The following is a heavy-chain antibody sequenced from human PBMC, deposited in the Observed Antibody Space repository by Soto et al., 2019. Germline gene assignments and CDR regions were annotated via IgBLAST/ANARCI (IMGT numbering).Heavy chain of an antibody. V-gene: IGHV3-23*01. J-gene: IGHJ4*02. Sequence: EVQLLESGGGLVQPGGSLRLSCAASGFTFSTYAMSWVRQAPGKGLEWVSRVNSDGRTYYADSVKGRFTISRDNSRNTLYLQMNSLRAEDTAVYYCAKHDAPSGGYFDYWGQGTLVTVSS. D-gene: IGHD6-25*01. CDR3: AKHDAPSGGYFDY. CDR2: VNSDGRT. CDR1: GFTFSTYA.